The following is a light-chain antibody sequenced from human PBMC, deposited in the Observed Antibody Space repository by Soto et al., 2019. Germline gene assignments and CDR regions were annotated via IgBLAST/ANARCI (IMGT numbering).Light chain of an antibody. CDR1: ESVRSY. J-gene: IGKJ5*01. V-gene: IGKV3-15*01. CDR2: GAS. CDR3: QQYNKWPPIT. Sequence: EVVMTQSPATLSVSPGERATLSCRASESVRSYLAWYQQKPGQAPRLLIYGASTRATGIPARFSGSGSGTEFTLTISSLQSEDFAIYYCQQYNKWPPITFGQGTRLEIK.